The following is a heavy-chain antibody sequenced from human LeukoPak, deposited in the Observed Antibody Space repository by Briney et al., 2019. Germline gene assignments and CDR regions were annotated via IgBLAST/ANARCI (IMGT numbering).Heavy chain of an antibody. J-gene: IGHJ4*02. CDR1: GYTFTGYY. CDR2: INPNSGGT. V-gene: IGHV1-2*02. CDR3: ARSTYYYGSGSPYYFDY. Sequence: ASVKVSCKASGYTFTGYYMHWVRQAPGQGLGWMGWINPNSGGTNYAQKFQGRVTMTRDTSISTAYMELSRLRSDDTAVYYCARSTYYYGSGSPYYFDYWGQGTLVTVSS. D-gene: IGHD3-10*01.